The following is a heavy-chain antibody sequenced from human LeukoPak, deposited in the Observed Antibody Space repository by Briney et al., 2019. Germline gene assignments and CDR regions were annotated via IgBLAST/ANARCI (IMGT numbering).Heavy chain of an antibody. Sequence: GGSLRLSCAASGFTFSSYAMHWVRQAPGKGLEWVAVISYDGSNKYYADSVKGRFTISRDNSKNTLYLQMNSLRAEDTAVYYCARGARSCSGGSCYLFYYYYYYMDVWGKGTTVTVSS. CDR3: ARGARSCSGGSCYLFYYYYYYMDV. CDR1: GFTFSSYA. D-gene: IGHD2-15*01. J-gene: IGHJ6*03. V-gene: IGHV3-30*04. CDR2: ISYDGSNK.